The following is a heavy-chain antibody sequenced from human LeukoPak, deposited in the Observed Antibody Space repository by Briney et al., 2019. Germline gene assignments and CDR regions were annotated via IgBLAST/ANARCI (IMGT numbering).Heavy chain of an antibody. CDR1: GSSIGSGSYY. CDR3: AKDIRGVIMTPDY. D-gene: IGHD3-10*01. V-gene: IGHV4-61*02. CDR2: ISTDGST. Sequence: SETLSLTCTVSGSSIGSGSYYWSWIQQPAGKGLEWIGRISTDGSTNYNPSLKSRVTISVDTSKNQFSLKLSSVTAADTAVYYCAKDIRGVIMTPDYWGQGILVTVSS. J-gene: IGHJ4*02.